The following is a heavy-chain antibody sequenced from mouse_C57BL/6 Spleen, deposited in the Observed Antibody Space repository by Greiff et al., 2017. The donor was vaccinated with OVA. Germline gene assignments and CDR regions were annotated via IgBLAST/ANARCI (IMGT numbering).Heavy chain of an antibody. CDR1: GYAFSSSW. V-gene: IGHV1-82*01. Sequence: VKLMESGPELVKPGASVKISCKASGYAFSSSWMNWVKQRPGKGLEWIGRIYPGDGDTNYNGKFKGKATLTADKSSSTAYMQLSSLTSEDSAVYFCAREADYGFDYWGQGTTLTVSS. CDR3: AREADYGFDY. J-gene: IGHJ2*01. CDR2: IYPGDGDT. D-gene: IGHD2-4*01.